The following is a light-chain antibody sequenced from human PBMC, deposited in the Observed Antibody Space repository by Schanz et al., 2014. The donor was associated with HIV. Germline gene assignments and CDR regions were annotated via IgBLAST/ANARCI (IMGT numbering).Light chain of an antibody. V-gene: IGLV2-8*01. CDR2: EVT. CDR1: RSDIGTHDF. J-gene: IGLJ3*02. Sequence: QSALTQPPSASGSPGQSVTISCTGTRSDIGTHDFVSWYQLHPGKAPKLMIYEVTKRPSGVPARFSGSKSGNTASLTVSGLETDDEADYYCSSFLPLSLLVFGGGTKLTVL. CDR3: SSFLPLSLLV.